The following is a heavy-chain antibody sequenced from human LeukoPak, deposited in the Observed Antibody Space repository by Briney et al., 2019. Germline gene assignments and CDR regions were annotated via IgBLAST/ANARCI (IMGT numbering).Heavy chain of an antibody. CDR1: GASISSRGAY. V-gene: IGHV4-31*03. CDR2: IAYSGTT. CDR3: AKDRELWEVSTGDAVDI. D-gene: IGHD1-26*01. J-gene: IGHJ3*02. Sequence: SETLSLTCTVSGASISSRGAYWNWIRQHPGKGLEWIGYIAYSGTTNYNPSLKSRASISQDTSRNQLSLKLQSVTAADTAVYYCAKDRELWEVSTGDAVDIWGQGTMVTVSS.